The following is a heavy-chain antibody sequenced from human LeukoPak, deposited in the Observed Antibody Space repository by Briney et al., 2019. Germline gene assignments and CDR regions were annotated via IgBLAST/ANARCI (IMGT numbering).Heavy chain of an antibody. CDR3: ARGSSSSEYYYYYMDV. Sequence: GGSLRLSCAASGFIFSSYAMHWVRQAPGKGLEYVSAISSNGGSTYYANSVKGRFTISRDNSKNTLYLQMGSLRAEDMAVYYCARGSSSSEYYYYYMDVWGKGTTVTVSS. CDR2: ISSNGGST. J-gene: IGHJ6*03. CDR1: GFIFSSYA. D-gene: IGHD6-6*01. V-gene: IGHV3-64*01.